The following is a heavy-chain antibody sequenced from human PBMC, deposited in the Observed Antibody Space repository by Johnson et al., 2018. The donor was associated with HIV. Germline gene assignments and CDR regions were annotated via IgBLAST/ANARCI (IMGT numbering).Heavy chain of an antibody. D-gene: IGHD1-7*01. J-gene: IGHJ3*02. CDR3: ARVSGTTWLYAFDI. CDR1: GFTFSSYW. V-gene: IGHV3-7*02. Sequence: VQLVESGGGLVQPGGSLRLSCAASGFTFSSYWMSWVRQAPGKGLEWVANIKHDGSEKYYVDSVKGRFTISRDNAKNSLYLQMNSLRAEDTAVYYCARVSGTTWLYAFDIWGQGTMVTVSS. CDR2: IKHDGSEK.